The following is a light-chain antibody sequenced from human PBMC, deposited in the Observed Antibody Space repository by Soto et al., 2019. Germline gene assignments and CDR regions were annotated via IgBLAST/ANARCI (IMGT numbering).Light chain of an antibody. CDR3: QQYNRYSLT. V-gene: IGKV1-5*03. Sequence: EIQMTQSPSTLSSSVGERVTLTCRASQSISSWLAWYQQKPGKAPKLLIYKASSLDSGVPSRFSGSGSGTEIPLTISSLQHDYFATYYCQQYNRYSLTFGGGTKVEIK. CDR2: KAS. CDR1: QSISSW. J-gene: IGKJ4*01.